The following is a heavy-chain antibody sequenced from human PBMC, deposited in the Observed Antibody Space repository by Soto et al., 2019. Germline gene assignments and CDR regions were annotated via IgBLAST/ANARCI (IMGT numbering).Heavy chain of an antibody. Sequence: GGSLRLYCAASGFTFSSHSLTWVRQTPGKGLEWVSSISSSGSYIFYADSVKGRFTISRDNAKSSVYLQMNSLRAEDTAVYYCARGGAFTDVWGQGTTVTVSS. CDR1: GFTFSSHS. J-gene: IGHJ6*02. V-gene: IGHV3-21*01. CDR2: ISSSGSYI. CDR3: ARGGAFTDV.